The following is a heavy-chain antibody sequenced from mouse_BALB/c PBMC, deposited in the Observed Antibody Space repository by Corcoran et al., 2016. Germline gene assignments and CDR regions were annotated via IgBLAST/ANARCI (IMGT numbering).Heavy chain of an antibody. CDR3: ARSLYGNYPGLAY. J-gene: IGHJ3*01. CDR2: IDPANGNT. CDR1: GFNIKDTY. D-gene: IGHD2-1*01. Sequence: EVQLQQSGAELVKPGASVKLSCTASGFNIKDTYMHWVKQRPEQGLEWIGRIDPANGNTKYDPKFQGKATITADTSSNTAYLQRSSLTSEDTAVYYCARSLYGNYPGLAYWGQGTLVTVSA. V-gene: IGHV14-3*02.